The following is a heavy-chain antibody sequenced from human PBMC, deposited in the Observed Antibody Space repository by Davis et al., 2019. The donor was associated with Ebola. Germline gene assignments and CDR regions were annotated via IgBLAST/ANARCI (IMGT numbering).Heavy chain of an antibody. Sequence: GESLKISCAASGFTFSSYAMSWVRQAPGKGLEWVSAISGSGGSTYYADSVKGRFTISRDNSKNTLYLQMNSLRAEDTAVYYCARDRLDGDDAFDIWGQGTIVTVSS. CDR3: ARDRLDGDDAFDI. CDR2: ISGSGGST. D-gene: IGHD4-17*01. CDR1: GFTFSSYA. J-gene: IGHJ3*02. V-gene: IGHV3-23*01.